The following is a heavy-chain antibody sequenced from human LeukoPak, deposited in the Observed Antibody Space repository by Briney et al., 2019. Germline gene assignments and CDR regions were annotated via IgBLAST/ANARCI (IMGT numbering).Heavy chain of an antibody. CDR3: TSDTVNTAVGIDY. D-gene: IGHD5-18*01. V-gene: IGHV3-48*01. CDR2: ISGSSTTI. CDR1: GFTFSLYS. J-gene: IGHJ4*02. Sequence: GGSLRPSCAASGFTFSLYSMNWVRQAPGKGLEWISYISGSSTTIYYTDSVKGRFTISRDNAQNSLYLQMNSLRAEDTAVYYCTSDTVNTAVGIDYWGQGTLVTVSS.